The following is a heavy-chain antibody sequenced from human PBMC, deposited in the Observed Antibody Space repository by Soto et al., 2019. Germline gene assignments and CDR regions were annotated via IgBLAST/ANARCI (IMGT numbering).Heavy chain of an antibody. V-gene: IGHV3-49*04. CDR3: IRGATHYYYYGMGV. Sequence: SLRLSCTASGFTFRDYAMSWVRQAPGKGLEWVGFIRSKAYGGTTDYAASVKARFTISRDDSKSIAYLQMNSLKTEDTAVYYCIRGATHYYYYGMGVWGQGTTVT. CDR1: GFTFRDYA. D-gene: IGHD5-12*01. CDR2: IRSKAYGGTT. J-gene: IGHJ6*02.